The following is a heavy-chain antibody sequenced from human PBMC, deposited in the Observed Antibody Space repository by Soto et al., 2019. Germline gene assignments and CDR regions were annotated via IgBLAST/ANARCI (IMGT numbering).Heavy chain of an antibody. V-gene: IGHV4-34*01. CDR1: GGSFSGYY. D-gene: IGHD2-15*01. CDR3: ARFPYSVEGYYFDY. J-gene: IGHJ4*02. CDR2: INHSGST. Sequence: ASETLSLTCAVYGGSFSGYYWSWIRQPPGKGLEWIGEINHSGSTNYNPSLKSRVTISVDTSKNQFYLKLSSVTAADTAVYYCARFPYSVEGYYFDYWGQGTLVTVSS.